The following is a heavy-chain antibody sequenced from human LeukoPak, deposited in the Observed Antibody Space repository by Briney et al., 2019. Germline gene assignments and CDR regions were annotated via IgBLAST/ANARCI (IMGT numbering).Heavy chain of an antibody. D-gene: IGHD3-22*01. CDR2: IYYSGST. J-gene: IGHJ4*02. V-gene: IGHV4-59*01. Sequence: SETLSLTCTVSGGSISSYYWSWIRQPPGKGLEWIGYIYYSGSTNYNPSLKSRVTISVDTSKNQFSLKLSSVTAADTAVYYCARAYYYDSSGYFDFDYWGQGTLVTVPS. CDR1: GGSISSYY. CDR3: ARAYYYDSSGYFDFDY.